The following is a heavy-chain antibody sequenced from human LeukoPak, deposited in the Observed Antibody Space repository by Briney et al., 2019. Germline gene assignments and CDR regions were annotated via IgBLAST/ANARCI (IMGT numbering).Heavy chain of an antibody. D-gene: IGHD2-21*02. V-gene: IGHV3-11*03. CDR1: GFTFSDYY. CDR3: ARVGCGGDCYIGHDAFDI. J-gene: IGHJ3*02. Sequence: PGGSLRLSCAASGFTFSDYYMSWIRQAPGKGLEWVSYISSSSSYTNYADSVKGRFTISRDNAKNSLYLQMNSLRAEDTAVYYCARVGCGGDCYIGHDAFDIWGQGTMVTVSS. CDR2: ISSSSSYT.